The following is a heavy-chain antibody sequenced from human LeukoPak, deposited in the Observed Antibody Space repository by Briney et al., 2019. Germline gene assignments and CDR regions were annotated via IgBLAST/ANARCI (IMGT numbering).Heavy chain of an antibody. Sequence: PGRSLRLSCAASGFTFSSYGMHWVRQAPGKGLEWVAVIWYDGSNKYYADSVKGRFTISRDNSKNTLYLQMNSLRAEDTAVYYCARDRTALWFREFMPYYYYGMDVWGQGTTVTVSS. D-gene: IGHD3-10*01. J-gene: IGHJ6*02. CDR3: ARDRTALWFREFMPYYYYGMDV. CDR2: IWYDGSNK. CDR1: GFTFSSYG. V-gene: IGHV3-33*01.